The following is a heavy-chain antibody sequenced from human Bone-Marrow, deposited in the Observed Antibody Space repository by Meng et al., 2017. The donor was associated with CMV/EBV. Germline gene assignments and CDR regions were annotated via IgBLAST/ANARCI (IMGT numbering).Heavy chain of an antibody. D-gene: IGHD3-3*01. CDR3: ARVFWSSRDFLEWFLAGMDV. J-gene: IGHJ6*02. V-gene: IGHV3-30*02. CDR2: IRYDGSNK. Sequence: GGSLRLSCAASGFTFSSYGMHWVRQAPGKGLEWVAFIRYDGSNKYYADSVKGRFTISRDNSKNTLYLQMNSLRAEDTAVYYCARVFWSSRDFLEWFLAGMDVWGQGTTVTVSS. CDR1: GFTFSSYG.